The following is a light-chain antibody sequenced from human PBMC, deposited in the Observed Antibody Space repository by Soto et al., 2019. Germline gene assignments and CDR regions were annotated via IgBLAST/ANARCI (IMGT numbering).Light chain of an antibody. CDR2: AAS. Sequence: EILMTQSPVTLSESPGDRATLSCRASQSVSSYLAWYQQKPGQAPKLLIYAASTLPSGIPARFSGSGSGTEFTLTISSLQPEDFATYYCQQYNSWPKTFGQGTKVDI. CDR3: QQYNSWPKT. CDR1: QSVSSY. J-gene: IGKJ1*01. V-gene: IGKV3-15*01.